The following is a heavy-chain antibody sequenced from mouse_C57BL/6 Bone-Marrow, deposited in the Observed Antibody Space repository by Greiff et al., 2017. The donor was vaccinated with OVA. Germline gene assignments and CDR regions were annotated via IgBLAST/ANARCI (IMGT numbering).Heavy chain of an antibody. D-gene: IGHD1-1*01. Sequence: VKLMESGAELARPGASVKLSCKASGYTFTGYGISWVKQRTGQGLEWIGEIYPRSGNTYYNEKFKGKATLTADKSSSTAYMELSSLTSEASAVYFCASDSLRVWFAYWGQGTLVTVSA. CDR2: IYPRSGNT. J-gene: IGHJ3*01. CDR1: GYTFTGYG. V-gene: IGHV1-81*01. CDR3: ASDSLRVWFAY.